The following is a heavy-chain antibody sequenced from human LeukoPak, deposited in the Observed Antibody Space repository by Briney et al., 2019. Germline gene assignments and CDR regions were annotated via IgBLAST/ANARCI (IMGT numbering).Heavy chain of an antibody. CDR3: ASGTGSGYVFNY. CDR2: IDYSGTT. D-gene: IGHD3-22*01. J-gene: IGHJ4*02. V-gene: IGHV4-59*01. CDR1: GDFISNNY. Sequence: SETLSLTCTVSGDFISNNYWSWIRQPPGKGLEWIGYIDYSGTTNYNPSLKSRVTISVDTSKKQFSLKLRSVTAADTAVYYCASGTGSGYVFNYWGQGTLVTVSS.